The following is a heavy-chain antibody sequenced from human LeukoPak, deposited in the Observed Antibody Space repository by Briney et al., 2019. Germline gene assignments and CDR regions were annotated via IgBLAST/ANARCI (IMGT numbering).Heavy chain of an antibody. J-gene: IGHJ4*02. CDR2: IYTSGSP. V-gene: IGHV4-4*07. D-gene: IGHD1-26*01. CDR1: GRSLSSYD. CDR3: AKSGGYGLIDY. Sequence: SETLSLTCTVSGRSLSSYDWSWIRQPAGKGLEWIGRIYTSGSPNYNPSLKSRVTMSVDTSKKQFSLKLSSVTAADTAMYYCAKSGGYGLIDYWGQGTLVTVSS.